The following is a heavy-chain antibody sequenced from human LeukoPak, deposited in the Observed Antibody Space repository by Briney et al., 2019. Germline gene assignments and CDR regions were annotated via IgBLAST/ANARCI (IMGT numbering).Heavy chain of an antibody. CDR3: ARSNSHSGYGPVDY. J-gene: IGHJ4*02. D-gene: IGHD5-12*01. CDR2: ISRSSTYI. V-gene: IGHV3-21*01. Sequence: GGSLRLSCAASEFTFSSYSMNWVRQAPGRGLEWVSSISRSSTYIYYADSVKGRFTISRDNAKNSLYLQMNSLRAEDTAVYYCARSNSHSGYGPVDYWGQGTLVTVSS. CDR1: EFTFSSYS.